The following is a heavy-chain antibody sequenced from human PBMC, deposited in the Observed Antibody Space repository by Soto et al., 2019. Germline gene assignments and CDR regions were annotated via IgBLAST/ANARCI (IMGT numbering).Heavy chain of an antibody. V-gene: IGHV4-4*07. J-gene: IGHJ4*02. CDR3: ARGPGGFGDFSLDY. CDR2: IYSGGST. CDR1: GGSINSYY. D-gene: IGHD3-10*01. Sequence: QVQLQESGPGLVKPSETLSLTCTVSGGSINSYYWSWIRQPAGKGLEWIGRIYSGGSTNYNPSRKSRVTMSVDTSKNQFSLKVTSVAAADTAVYYCARGPGGFGDFSLDYWGQGTLVTVAP.